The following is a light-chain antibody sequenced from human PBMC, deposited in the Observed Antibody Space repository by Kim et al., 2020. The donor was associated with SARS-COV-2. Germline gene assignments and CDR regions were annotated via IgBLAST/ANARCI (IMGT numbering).Light chain of an antibody. CDR3: QQLNSYPRLT. V-gene: IGKV1-9*01. CDR1: QGISSY. Sequence: DIQLTQSPSFLSASVGDRVTITCRASQGISSYLAWYQQKPGKAPKLLIYAASTLQRGVPSRFSGSGSGTEFTLTISSLQPEDFATYYCQQLNSYPRLTFGGGTKVDIK. J-gene: IGKJ4*01. CDR2: AAS.